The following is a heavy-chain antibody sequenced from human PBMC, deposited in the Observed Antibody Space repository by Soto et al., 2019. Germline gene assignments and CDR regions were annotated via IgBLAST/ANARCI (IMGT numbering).Heavy chain of an antibody. CDR1: GFTFSDYY. J-gene: IGHJ4*02. CDR3: ALAGYDSNYYAVTPLSAGHF. V-gene: IGHV3-11*01. Sequence: QVQLVVSGGGLVKPGGSLRISCAASGFTFSDYYISWIRQAPGKGLEWVSYISSSGSIIYYADSVKGRFTISRDNAKNSLYRQMNSLRAEDTAVYYCALAGYDSNYYAVTPLSAGHFWGQGTLVTVSS. CDR2: ISSSGSII. D-gene: IGHD4-4*01.